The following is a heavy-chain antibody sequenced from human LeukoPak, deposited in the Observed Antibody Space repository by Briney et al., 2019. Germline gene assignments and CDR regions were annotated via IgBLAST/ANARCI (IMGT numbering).Heavy chain of an antibody. CDR2: IWYDGSNK. V-gene: IGHV3-33*01. D-gene: IGHD2-8*02. CDR1: GFTFNNYD. J-gene: IGHJ4*02. Sequence: GRSLRLSCAASGFTFNNYDMHWVRQAPGKGLEWVAVIWYDGSNKYYADSVKGRFTISRDNSKNTLYVQMNSLRAEDTAVYYCARDFSPGYSDNWGQGTLVTVSS. CDR3: ARDFSPGYSDN.